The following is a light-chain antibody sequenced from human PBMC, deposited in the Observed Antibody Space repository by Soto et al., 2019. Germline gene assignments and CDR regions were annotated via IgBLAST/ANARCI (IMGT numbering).Light chain of an antibody. CDR3: QQRTSWPLT. CDR2: DAS. V-gene: IGKV3-11*01. J-gene: IGKJ4*01. CDR1: ESISKF. Sequence: EIVLTQSPATLSLSPGERATLTCTASESISKFLVWYQQRPGQSPSLLISDASKRATGVPARFSGSGSGTDFTLTISGLEPEDSAVYFCQQRTSWPLTFGGGTKVEIK.